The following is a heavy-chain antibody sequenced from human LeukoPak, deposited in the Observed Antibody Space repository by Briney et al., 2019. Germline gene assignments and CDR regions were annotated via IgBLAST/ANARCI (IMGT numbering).Heavy chain of an antibody. CDR3: ARGVPTGYYTSCYDY. Sequence: TGGSLRLSCAASGINFSDSEMNWVRQAPGKGLEWVSYISSSGTTIYYADSVKGRFTISRDNAKNSLYLQMNSLRAEDTAVYYCARGVPTGYYTSCYDYWGQGTLVTVSS. CDR2: ISSSGTTI. J-gene: IGHJ4*02. D-gene: IGHD3/OR15-3a*01. V-gene: IGHV3-48*03. CDR1: GINFSDSE.